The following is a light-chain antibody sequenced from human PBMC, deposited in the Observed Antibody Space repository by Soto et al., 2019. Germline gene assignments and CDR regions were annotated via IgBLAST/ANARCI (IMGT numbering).Light chain of an antibody. CDR2: EVS. J-gene: IGLJ1*01. CDR3: SSYTSSSTLV. Sequence: QSALTQPASVSGSPGQSITISFTGTSSDVGGYNYVSWYQQHPGKAPKLMIYEVSNRPSGVSNRSSGSKSGNTASLTISGLQAEDEADYYCSSYTSSSTLVFGTGTKVTVL. CDR1: SSDVGGYNY. V-gene: IGLV2-14*01.